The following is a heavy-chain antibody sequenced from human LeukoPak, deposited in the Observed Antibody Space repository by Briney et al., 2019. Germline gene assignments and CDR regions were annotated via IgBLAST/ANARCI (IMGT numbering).Heavy chain of an antibody. Sequence: GGSLRLSCAASGFTFSNYAMHWVRQAPGKGLEWVATISYEGDNKYYADSLKGRFTISRDNSKNTLYLQMNSLRAEDTAVYYCAKDHYYDSSGYFDYWGQGTLVTVSS. D-gene: IGHD3-22*01. CDR1: GFTFSNYA. V-gene: IGHV3-30-3*01. CDR3: AKDHYYDSSGYFDY. J-gene: IGHJ4*02. CDR2: ISYEGDNK.